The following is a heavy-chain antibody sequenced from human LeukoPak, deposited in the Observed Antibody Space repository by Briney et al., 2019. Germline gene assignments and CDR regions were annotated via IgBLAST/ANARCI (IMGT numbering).Heavy chain of an antibody. D-gene: IGHD4-17*01. CDR3: TSGDYRAFQGIDY. CDR1: GFTFSGSA. Sequence: GGSLRLSCAASGFTFSGSARHWVRQASGKGLEWVGRIRSKANSYATAYAASVKGRFTISRDDSKNTAYLQMNSLKTEDTAVYYCTSGDYRAFQGIDYWGQGTLVTVSS. V-gene: IGHV3-73*01. J-gene: IGHJ4*02. CDR2: IRSKANSYAT.